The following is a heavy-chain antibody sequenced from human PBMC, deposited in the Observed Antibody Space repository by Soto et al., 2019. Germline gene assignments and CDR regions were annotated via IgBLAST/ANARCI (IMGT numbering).Heavy chain of an antibody. J-gene: IGHJ5*02. CDR1: GGSISSGDYY. CDR3: ARVNVAAAGNLVEDWFEP. Sequence: SETLSLTCTVSGGSISSGDYYWSWIRQPPGKGLEWIGYIYYSGSTYYNPSLKSRVTISVDTSKNQFSLKLSSVTAADTAVYYCARVNVAAAGNLVEDWFEPWRQATPGTVS. CDR2: IYYSGST. V-gene: IGHV4-30-4*01. D-gene: IGHD6-13*01.